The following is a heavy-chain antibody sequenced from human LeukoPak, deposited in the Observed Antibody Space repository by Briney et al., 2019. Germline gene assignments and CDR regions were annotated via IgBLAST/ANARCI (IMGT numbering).Heavy chain of an antibody. CDR1: GYTFTGYY. CDR3: GRDPKLGIRGYTYGYIDF. J-gene: IGHJ4*02. D-gene: IGHD5-18*01. V-gene: IGHV7-4-1*02. CDR2: INTNTGNP. Sequence: ASVKVSCKASGYTFTGYYTHWVRQAPGQGLEWMGWINTNTGNPTYAQGFFTGRYVFSLDTSVNTAYLQITGLKADDTAVYYCGRDPKLGIRGYTYGYIDFWGQGTLVTVAS.